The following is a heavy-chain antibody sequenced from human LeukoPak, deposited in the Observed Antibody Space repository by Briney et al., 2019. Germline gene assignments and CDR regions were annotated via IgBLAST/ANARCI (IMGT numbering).Heavy chain of an antibody. CDR3: VISESSAGFDAFDI. D-gene: IGHD6-19*01. CDR2: IYPGDSDT. CDR1: GYSFTSYW. Sequence: KRGESLKISCKGSGYSFTSYWIGWVRQMPGKGLEWMGIIYPGDSDTRYSPSFQGQVTISADKSISTAYLQWSSLKASDTAMYYCVISESSAGFDAFDIWGQGTMVTVSS. V-gene: IGHV5-51*01. J-gene: IGHJ3*02.